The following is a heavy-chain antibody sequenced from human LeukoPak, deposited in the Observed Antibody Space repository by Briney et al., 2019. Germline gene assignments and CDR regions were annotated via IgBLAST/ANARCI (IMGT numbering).Heavy chain of an antibody. Sequence: GGSLRLSCAASGFTFSSYAMSWVRQAPGKGLEWVSAISGSGGSTYYADSVKGRFTISRDNSKNTLYLHMNSLRAEDTAVYDCAKDSDRAYYYDSSGYLTFDYWGQGTLVTVSS. J-gene: IGHJ4*02. CDR1: GFTFSSYA. CDR3: AKDSDRAYYYDSSGYLTFDY. V-gene: IGHV3-23*01. CDR2: ISGSGGST. D-gene: IGHD3-22*01.